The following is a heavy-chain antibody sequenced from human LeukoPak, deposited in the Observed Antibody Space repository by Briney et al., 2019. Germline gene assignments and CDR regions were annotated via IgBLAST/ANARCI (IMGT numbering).Heavy chain of an antibody. J-gene: IGHJ5*02. CDR1: GDSVSRNSAA. D-gene: IGHD6-6*01. V-gene: IGHV6-1*01. Sequence: SQTLSLTCAISGDSVSRNSAAWNWIRQSPSRGLEWLGRTYYRSTWGHDYALSVKSRITIAPDTSKNQFSLQLNSVTPEDTAVYYCARDILGDASAWGQGTLVNVSS. CDR3: ARDILGDASA. CDR2: TYYRSTWGH.